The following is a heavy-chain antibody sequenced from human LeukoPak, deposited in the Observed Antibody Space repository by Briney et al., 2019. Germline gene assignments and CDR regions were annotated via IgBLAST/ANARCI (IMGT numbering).Heavy chain of an antibody. J-gene: IGHJ4*02. CDR1: GGSISSYY. Sequence: PSETLSLTCTVSGGSISSYYWSWLRQPPGKGLEWIGYIYYSGSTNYNPSLESRVTISLDKSKNQFSLQLSSVTAADTAVYYCARSFAGGSGYSYFDYWGQGILVTVSS. V-gene: IGHV4-59*08. CDR3: ARSFAGGSGYSYFDY. D-gene: IGHD3-3*01. CDR2: IYYSGST.